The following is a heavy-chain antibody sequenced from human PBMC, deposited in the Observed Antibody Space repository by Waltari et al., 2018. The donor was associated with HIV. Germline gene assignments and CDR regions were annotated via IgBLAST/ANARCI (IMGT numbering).Heavy chain of an antibody. V-gene: IGHV1-46*01. J-gene: IGHJ4*02. CDR3: ARVRGFSSSPRYYFDY. D-gene: IGHD6-6*01. CDR2: CKPSGGST. Sequence: QVQLVQSGAEVKKPGASVKVSCKASGYTFTSYYMHWVRQAPGQGLEWMGICKPSGGSTSYAQKFKGRVTMTRDTSTSTVYMELSSLRSEDTAVYYCARVRGFSSSPRYYFDYWGQGTLVTVSS. CDR1: GYTFTSYY.